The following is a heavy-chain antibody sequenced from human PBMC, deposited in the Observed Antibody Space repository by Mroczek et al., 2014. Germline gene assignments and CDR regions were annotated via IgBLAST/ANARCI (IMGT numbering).Heavy chain of an antibody. CDR2: INPNSGGT. J-gene: IGHJ6*02. Sequence: SGAEVKKPGASVKVSCKASGYTFTGYYMHWVRQAPGQGLEWMGWINPNSGGTNYAQKFQGRVTMTRDTSISTAYMELSRLRSDDTAVYYCARDPRRYDFWSGYVSGYYYGMDVWGQGTTVTVSS. D-gene: IGHD3-3*01. V-gene: IGHV1-2*02. CDR1: GYTFTGYY. CDR3: ARDPRRYDFWSGYVSGYYYGMDV.